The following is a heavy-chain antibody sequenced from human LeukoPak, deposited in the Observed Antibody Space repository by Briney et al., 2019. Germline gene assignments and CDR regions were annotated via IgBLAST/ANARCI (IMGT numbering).Heavy chain of an antibody. CDR1: GFTFSSYS. CDR2: ISSSSSYI. CDR3: ARVGYGDYYFDY. J-gene: IGHJ4*02. V-gene: IGHV3-21*01. D-gene: IGHD4-17*01. Sequence: PGGSLRLSCAASGFTFSSYSMNWVRQAPGKGLEWVSSISSSSSYIYYADSVKGRFTIPRDNAKNSLYLQMNSLRAEDTAVYYCARVGYGDYYFDYWGQGTLVTVSS.